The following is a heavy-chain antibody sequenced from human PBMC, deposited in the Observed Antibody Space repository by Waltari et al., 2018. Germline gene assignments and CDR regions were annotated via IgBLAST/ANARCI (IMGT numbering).Heavy chain of an antibody. CDR3: LRPTVTPY. J-gene: IGHJ4*02. V-gene: IGHV3-23*01. D-gene: IGHD2-21*02. CDR1: GSTFRSYA. Sequence: EVQLLESGGDRVQPGGSLRLSCVASGSTFRSYAMSWGRQAPGKGLEWVSAITGSGSSTYYADSVKGRFTISRDNSKNTVYLQMDNLRADDTAVYYCLRPTVTPYWGQGTLVTVSS. CDR2: ITGSGSST.